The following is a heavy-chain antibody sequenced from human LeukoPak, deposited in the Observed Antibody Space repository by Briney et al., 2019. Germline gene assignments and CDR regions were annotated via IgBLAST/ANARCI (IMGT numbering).Heavy chain of an antibody. CDR3: ARDGDGYSGSSLYHLYFQH. D-gene: IGHD1-26*01. V-gene: IGHV3-7*01. Sequence: PGGSLRLSCAASGFTFSSYWMSWVRQAPGKGLEWVANIKQDGSEKYYVDSVKGRFTISRDNAKNPLYLQMNSLRAEDTAVYYCARDGDGYSGSSLYHLYFQHWGQGTLVTVSS. CDR2: IKQDGSEK. CDR1: GFTFSSYW. J-gene: IGHJ1*01.